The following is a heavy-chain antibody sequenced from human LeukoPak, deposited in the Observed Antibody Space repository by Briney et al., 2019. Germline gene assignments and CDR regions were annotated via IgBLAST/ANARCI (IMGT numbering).Heavy chain of an antibody. Sequence: GASVKVSCKASGGSFKNFDISWVRQAPGQGPEWMGGFNHIYGTANYAQKFQGRVTITVDDSTNIAYLDLSSLRSDDTALYYCARRAEWFSWTRLDAFDIWGQGTMVTVSS. D-gene: IGHD3-3*01. CDR1: GGSFKNFD. CDR3: ARRAEWFSWTRLDAFDI. V-gene: IGHV1-69*13. J-gene: IGHJ3*02. CDR2: FNHIYGTA.